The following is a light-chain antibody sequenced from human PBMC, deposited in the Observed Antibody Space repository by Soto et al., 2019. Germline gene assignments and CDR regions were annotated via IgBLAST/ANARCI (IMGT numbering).Light chain of an antibody. V-gene: IGKV1-9*01. J-gene: IGKJ2*01. Sequence: IQLTQSPSSLPASVGDRVTITCRASQGITTYLAWYQQQPGKAPKLLIYAASALQSGVPSRFSGSGSGTDFTLTISSLQPEDFATYYWLQINSYPYTFGQGTKV. CDR1: QGITTY. CDR2: AAS. CDR3: LQINSYPYT.